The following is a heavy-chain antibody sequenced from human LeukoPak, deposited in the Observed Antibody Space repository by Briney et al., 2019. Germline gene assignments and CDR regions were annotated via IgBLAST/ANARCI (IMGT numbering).Heavy chain of an antibody. CDR2: ISSSSTTI. CDR1: GFTFSGYS. CDR3: ARDRGGDDAFDI. D-gene: IGHD2-21*01. V-gene: IGHV3-48*01. J-gene: IGHJ3*02. Sequence: GGSLRLSCAASGFTFSGYSMNWVRQAPGKGLEWVSYISSSSTTIYYADSLKGRFTISRDNAKKSLYLQIDSLRAEDTAVYYCARDRGGDDAFDIWGQGTMVTVSS.